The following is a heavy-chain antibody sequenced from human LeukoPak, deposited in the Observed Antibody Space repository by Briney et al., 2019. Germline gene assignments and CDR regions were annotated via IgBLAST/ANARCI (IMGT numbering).Heavy chain of an antibody. V-gene: IGHV2-5*02. CDR3: AHRPSRWNYFDY. D-gene: IGHD3-16*02. J-gene: IGHJ4*02. CDR2: IYWDDDK. CDR1: GFSLSTSGVG. Sequence: KESGPTLVNPTQTLTLTCTFSGFSLSTSGVGVGWIRQPPGKALEWLALIYWDDDKRYSPSLKSRLTITKDTSKNQVVLTMTNMXXXXXATYYCAHRPSRWNYFDYWGQGTLVTVSS.